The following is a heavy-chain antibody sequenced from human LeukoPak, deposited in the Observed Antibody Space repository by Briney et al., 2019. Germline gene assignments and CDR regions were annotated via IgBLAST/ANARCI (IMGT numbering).Heavy chain of an antibody. CDR2: INPNSGGT. D-gene: IGHD3-22*01. CDR3: ARVLRDSSGYYYFDY. J-gene: IGHJ4*02. Sequence: ASVKVSCKASGYTFTGYCMHWVRQAPGQGLEWMGWINPNSGGTNYAQKFQGRVTMTRDTSISTAYMELSRLRSDDTAVYYCARVLRDSSGYYYFDYWGQGTLVTVSS. V-gene: IGHV1-2*02. CDR1: GYTFTGYC.